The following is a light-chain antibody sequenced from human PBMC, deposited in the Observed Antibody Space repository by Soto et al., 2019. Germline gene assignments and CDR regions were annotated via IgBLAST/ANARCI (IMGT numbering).Light chain of an antibody. CDR1: QSVTANY. V-gene: IGKV3-20*01. Sequence: EIALTQSPGTLSLSPGERATLSCRASQSVTANYLAWYQQRPGQAPRLLVYAASIGATAGPDRFSGSGSGTDFTLTISRLQREDFAVYYCLQYGVPLWTFGQGTTVEIK. J-gene: IGKJ1*01. CDR2: AAS. CDR3: LQYGVPLWT.